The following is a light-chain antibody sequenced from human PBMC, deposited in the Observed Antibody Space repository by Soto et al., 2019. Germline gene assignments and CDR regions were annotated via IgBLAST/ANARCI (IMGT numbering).Light chain of an antibody. CDR3: QQLST. J-gene: IGKJ5*01. V-gene: IGKV3D-15*01. CDR1: QSVSSN. CDR2: GAC. Sequence: EIVMTHSPATLSVYPWERATLSCRASQSVSSNLAWYQQKPGQAPRLLIYGACTRATGIPDRFSGSGSGTDFTLTITRLEPEDFPVYYCQQLSTFGQGTRLEIK.